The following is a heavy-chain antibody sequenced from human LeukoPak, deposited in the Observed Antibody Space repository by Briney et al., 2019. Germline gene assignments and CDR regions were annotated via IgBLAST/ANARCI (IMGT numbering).Heavy chain of an antibody. J-gene: IGHJ6*03. V-gene: IGHV3-11*01. CDR1: GFTFSDYY. Sequence: GGSLRLSCAASGFTFSDYYMSWIRQAPGKGLEGVSYISSSGSTIYYADSVKGRFTISRDNAKNSLYLQMNSLRAEDTAVYYCARDGSYYDFWSGYYSYYMDVWGKGTTVAVSS. CDR3: ARDGSYYDFWSGYYSYYMDV. CDR2: ISSSGSTI. D-gene: IGHD3-3*01.